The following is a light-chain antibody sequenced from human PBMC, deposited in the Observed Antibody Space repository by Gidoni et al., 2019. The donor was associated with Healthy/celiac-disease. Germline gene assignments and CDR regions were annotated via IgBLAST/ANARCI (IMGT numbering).Light chain of an antibody. J-gene: IGKJ2*04. CDR1: QGISSY. V-gene: IGKV1-8*01. CDR2: AAS. Sequence: AIRMTQSPSSFSASTGDRVTITCRASQGISSYLAWYQQKPGKAPKLLIYAASTLQRGVPSRFSGSGSGTDFTLTISCLQSEDFATYYCQQYYSYPCSFGQGTKLEIK. CDR3: QQYYSYPCS.